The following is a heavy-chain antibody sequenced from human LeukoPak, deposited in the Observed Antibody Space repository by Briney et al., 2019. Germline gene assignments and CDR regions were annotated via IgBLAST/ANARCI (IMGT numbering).Heavy chain of an antibody. V-gene: IGHV4-39*07. J-gene: IGHJ6*02. CDR3: ARDTWKAYFDSGTYQTTYYGMDF. D-gene: IGHD3-10*01. Sequence: SETLSLTCTVSGDSMRSSPSYYWGWVRQPPGKRLEWIGSVYYNGNTYYTSSLKSRVTIWVDTSKNQFSLEVKSVTAADTAVYYCARDTWKAYFDSGTYQTTYYGMDFWGQGTTVTVSS. CDR1: GDSMRSSPSYY. CDR2: VYYNGNT.